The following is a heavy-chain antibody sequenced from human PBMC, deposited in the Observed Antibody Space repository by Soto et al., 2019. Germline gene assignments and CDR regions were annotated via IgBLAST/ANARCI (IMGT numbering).Heavy chain of an antibody. D-gene: IGHD1-26*01. CDR1: GFTFSNVW. Sequence: PGGSLRLSCAASGFTFSNVWMSWVRQAPGKGLEWVGRIKSDDGTSDYAAPVKGRFTISKDDSKNTLYLQMNSLKTDDTAVYYCTTDLVRPRGAYYFDYWGQVTLVTVSS. CDR2: IKSDDGTS. CDR3: TTDLVRPRGAYYFDY. J-gene: IGHJ4*02. V-gene: IGHV3-15*01.